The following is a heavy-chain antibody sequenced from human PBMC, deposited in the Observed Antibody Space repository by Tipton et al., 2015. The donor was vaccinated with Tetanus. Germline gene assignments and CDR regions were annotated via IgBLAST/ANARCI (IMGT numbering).Heavy chain of an antibody. Sequence: TLSLTCAVDGGSLNNYYWAWFRQPPGKGLEWIGEINHSGSTNYNPSLKSRVIISIDTSKNQFSLKLSSVTAADTAVYYCAKITVAHTNEFDYWGQGTLVTVSS. V-gene: IGHV4-34*01. CDR2: INHSGST. CDR3: AKITVAHTNEFDY. CDR1: GGSLNNYY. J-gene: IGHJ4*02. D-gene: IGHD1-14*01.